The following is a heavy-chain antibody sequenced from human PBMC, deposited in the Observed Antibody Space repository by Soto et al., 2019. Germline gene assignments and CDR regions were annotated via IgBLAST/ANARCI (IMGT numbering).Heavy chain of an antibody. J-gene: IGHJ5*02. CDR2: ISGSGGST. CDR3: ASPRAVTSGWDR. CDR1: GFTFSNYA. Sequence: EVQLLESGGGLVQPGGSLRLSCAASGFTFSNYAMSWVRQAPGKGLEWVSAISGSGGSTYYADSVKGRFTISRDNSKNSLYLEMNRLRVEDTAVYYCASPRAVTSGWDRWGQGTLVTVSS. V-gene: IGHV3-23*01. D-gene: IGHD4-17*01.